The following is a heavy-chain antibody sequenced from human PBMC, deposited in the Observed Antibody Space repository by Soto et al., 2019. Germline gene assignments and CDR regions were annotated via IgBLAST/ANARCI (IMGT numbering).Heavy chain of an antibody. Sequence: QVQLVQSGAEVKKPGSSVKVSCKASGGTFSSYAISWVRQAPGQGLERMGGIIPIVGSANYAPKFPCRVPITAYEATSTAYMEGSSLRSEDTPVYYCARSQRSRTSLESYYYYYYGMDVWGQGTTVTFSS. D-gene: IGHD2-2*01. CDR2: IIPIVGSA. V-gene: IGHV1-69*01. J-gene: IGHJ6*02. CDR1: GGTFSSYA. CDR3: ARSQRSRTSLESYYYYYYGMDV.